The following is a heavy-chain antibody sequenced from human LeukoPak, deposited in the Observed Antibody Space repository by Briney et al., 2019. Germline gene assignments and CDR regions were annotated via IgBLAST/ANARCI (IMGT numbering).Heavy chain of an antibody. CDR3: ARGGRRDLGYCSSTSCYAQYYFDY. D-gene: IGHD2-2*01. V-gene: IGHV3-30-3*01. Sequence: PGGSLRLSCAASAFTFSNYTMHWVRQAPGKGLEWVAVISYDGSNKYYADSVKGRFTISRDNSKNTLYLQMNSLRAEDTAVYYCARGGRRDLGYCSSTSCYAQYYFDYWGQGTLVTVSS. CDR2: ISYDGSNK. J-gene: IGHJ4*02. CDR1: AFTFSNYT.